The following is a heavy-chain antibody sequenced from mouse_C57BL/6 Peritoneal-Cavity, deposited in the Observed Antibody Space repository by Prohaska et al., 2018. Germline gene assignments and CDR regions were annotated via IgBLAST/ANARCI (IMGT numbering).Heavy chain of an antibody. D-gene: IGHD4-1*01. CDR2: INSDGSAI. Sequence: GGSRGLSCEGPGFTFSGFWMSWVRQTPGKTLEWIGDINSDGSAINYAPSIKDRFTIFRDNDKSTLYLQMSNVRSEDTATYFCMRYGSYWYFDVWGTWTTVTVSS. J-gene: IGHJ1*03. CDR1: GFTFSGFW. V-gene: IGHV11-2*01. CDR3: MRYGSYWYFDV.